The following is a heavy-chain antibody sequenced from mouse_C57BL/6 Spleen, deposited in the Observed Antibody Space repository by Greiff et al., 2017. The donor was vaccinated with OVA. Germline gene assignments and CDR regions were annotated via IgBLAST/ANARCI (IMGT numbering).Heavy chain of an antibody. J-gene: IGHJ3*01. CDR1: GYSFTGYY. CDR2: INPSTGGT. Sequence: EVKLVESGPELVKPGASVKISCKASGYSFTGYYMNWVKQSPEKSLEWIGEINPSTGGTTYNQKFKAKATLTVDKSSSTAYMQLKSLTSEDSAVYYCARWDGYSFAYWGQGTLVTVSA. CDR3: ARWDGYSFAY. D-gene: IGHD2-3*01. V-gene: IGHV1-42*01.